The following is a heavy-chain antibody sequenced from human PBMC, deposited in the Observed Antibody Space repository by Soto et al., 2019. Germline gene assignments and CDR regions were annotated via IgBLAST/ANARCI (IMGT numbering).Heavy chain of an antibody. V-gene: IGHV1-69*02. J-gene: IGHJ4*02. CDR1: GGTFSSYT. Sequence: QVQLVQSGAEVKKPGSSVKVSCKASGGTFSSYTISWVRQAPGQGLEWMGRIIPILGIANYAQKFQGKVTXTXXKSTSTAYMELSSLRSEDTAVYYCARAYSRDGLDYWGQGTLVTVSS. CDR3: ARAYSRDGLDY. D-gene: IGHD3-16*01. CDR2: IIPILGIA.